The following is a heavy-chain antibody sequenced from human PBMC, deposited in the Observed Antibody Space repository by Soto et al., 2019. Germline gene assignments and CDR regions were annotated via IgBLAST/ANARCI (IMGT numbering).Heavy chain of an antibody. CDR1: GFTFTSSA. V-gene: IGHV1-58*01. J-gene: IGHJ6*02. CDR3: AATTHLIHYYYYYYGMDV. CDR2: IVVGSGNT. D-gene: IGHD2-15*01. Sequence: SVKVSCKASGFTFTSSAVQWVRQARGQRLEWIGWIVVGSGNTNYAQKFQERVTITRDMSTSTAYMELSSLRSEDTAVYYCAATTHLIHYYYYYYGMDVWGQGTTVTVSS.